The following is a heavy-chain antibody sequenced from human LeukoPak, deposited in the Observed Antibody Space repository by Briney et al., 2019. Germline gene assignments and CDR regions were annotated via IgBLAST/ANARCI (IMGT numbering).Heavy chain of an antibody. J-gene: IGHJ4*02. Sequence: PSETLSLTCTVSGGSISSSSYYWGWIRQPPGKGLEWIGSIYYSGGTYYNPSLKSRVTISVDTSKNQFSLKLSSVTAADTAVYYCARVTVTEYFDYWGQGTLVTVSS. D-gene: IGHD4-11*01. V-gene: IGHV4-39*01. CDR3: ARVTVTEYFDY. CDR1: GGSISSSSYY. CDR2: IYYSGGT.